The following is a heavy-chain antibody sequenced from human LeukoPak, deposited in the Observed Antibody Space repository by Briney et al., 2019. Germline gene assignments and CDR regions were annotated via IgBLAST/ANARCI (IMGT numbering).Heavy chain of an antibody. CDR3: AREVRGVIITGYFDY. V-gene: IGHV1-18*01. D-gene: IGHD3-10*01. J-gene: IGHJ4*02. CDR1: GYTFTSYG. Sequence: ASVKVSCKASGYTFTSYGISWVRQAPGQGLEWMGWSSAYNGNTNYGQKLQGRVTMTTDTSTSTAYMELRSLKSDDTAVYYCAREVRGVIITGYFDYWGQGTLVTVSS. CDR2: SSAYNGNT.